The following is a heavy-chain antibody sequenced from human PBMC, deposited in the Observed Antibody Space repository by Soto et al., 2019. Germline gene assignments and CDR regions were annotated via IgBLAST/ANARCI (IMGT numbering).Heavy chain of an antibody. J-gene: IGHJ5*02. CDR2: ISAYNGNT. CDR3: ARGGGSYYGSWFDP. Sequence: ASVKVSCTASGYTFTAYYVHWVRQAPGQGLEWMGWISAYNGNTNYAQKLQGRVTMTTDTSTSTAYMELRSLRSDDTAVYYCARGGGSYYGSWFDPWGQGTLVTVSS. V-gene: IGHV1-18*04. D-gene: IGHD1-26*01. CDR1: GYTFTAYY.